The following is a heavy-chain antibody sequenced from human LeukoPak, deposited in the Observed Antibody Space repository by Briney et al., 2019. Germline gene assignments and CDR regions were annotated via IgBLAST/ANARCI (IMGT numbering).Heavy chain of an antibody. CDR3: ARASGSYPNYFDY. D-gene: IGHD1-26*01. CDR2: ISAYNGNT. CDR1: GYTFTSYD. Sequence: ASVKVSCKASGYTFTSYDINWVRQATGQGLEWMGWISAYNGNTIYAQKLQDRVTMTTDTSTSTAYMELRSLRSDDTAVYYCARASGSYPNYFDYWGQGTLVTVSS. J-gene: IGHJ4*02. V-gene: IGHV1-18*01.